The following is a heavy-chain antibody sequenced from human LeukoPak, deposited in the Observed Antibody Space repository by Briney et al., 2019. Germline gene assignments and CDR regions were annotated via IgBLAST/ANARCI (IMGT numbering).Heavy chain of an antibody. D-gene: IGHD3-22*01. Sequence: PGRSLRPSCPASRFTVSSNYMSCVRQAAGKGRGWDSATYTVVTTYYAESVKGRFTIPRDNPKNTLFLQMNSMRDEDTGVYYCAGGIGGFSASSGYYNYWGQGTLVTVSS. CDR1: RFTVSSNY. J-gene: IGHJ4*02. V-gene: IGHV3-53*01. CDR2: TYTVVTT. CDR3: AGGIGGFSASSGYYNY.